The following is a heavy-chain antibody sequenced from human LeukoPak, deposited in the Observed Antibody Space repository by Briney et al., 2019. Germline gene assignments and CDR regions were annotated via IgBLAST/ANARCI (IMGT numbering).Heavy chain of an antibody. D-gene: IGHD2-15*01. V-gene: IGHV3-23*01. CDR3: AKALGYCGGVTCYFAFDI. CDR1: GFTFSNYA. J-gene: IGHJ3*02. CDR2: IGGSGSST. Sequence: GGSLRLSCAASGFTFSNYAMNWVRQAPGKGLDWVSGIGGSGSSTSYADSVKGRFTISRDDSKNTLYLQVGSLRAEDTALYYCAKALGYCGGVTCYFAFDIWGQGTIVTVSS.